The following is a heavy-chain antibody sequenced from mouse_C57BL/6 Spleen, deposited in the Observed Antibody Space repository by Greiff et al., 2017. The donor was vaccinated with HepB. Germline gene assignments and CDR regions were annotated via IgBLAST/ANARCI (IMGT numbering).Heavy chain of an antibody. Sequence: VQLQQSGPELVKPGASVKISCKASGYAFSSSWMNWVKQRPGKGLEWIGRIYPGDGDTNYNGKFKGKATLTADKSSSTAYMQLSSLTSEDSAVYFCAREGITTVPMDYWGQGTSVTVSS. CDR1: GYAFSSSW. CDR2: IYPGDGDT. J-gene: IGHJ4*01. D-gene: IGHD1-1*01. V-gene: IGHV1-82*01. CDR3: AREGITTVPMDY.